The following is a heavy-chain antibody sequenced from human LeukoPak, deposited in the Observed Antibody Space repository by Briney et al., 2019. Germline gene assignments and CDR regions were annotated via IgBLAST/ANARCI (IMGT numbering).Heavy chain of an antibody. CDR1: GGSISSSSYY. D-gene: IGHD6-13*01. J-gene: IGHJ5*02. CDR2: IYYSGST. Sequence: PSETLSLTCTVSGGSISSSSYYWGWIRQPPGKGLEWIGSIYYSGSTYYNPSLKSRVTISVDTSKNQFSLKLSSVTAADTAVYYCARGVTVMAAAGTEEWFDPWGQGTLVTVSS. CDR3: ARGVTVMAAAGTEEWFDP. V-gene: IGHV4-39*01.